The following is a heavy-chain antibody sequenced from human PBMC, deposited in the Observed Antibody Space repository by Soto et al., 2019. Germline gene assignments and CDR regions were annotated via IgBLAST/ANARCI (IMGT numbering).Heavy chain of an antibody. Sequence: PGGSLRLSCAASGFTFSSYSMNLVRQAPGKGLEWVSSISSSSSYIYYADSVKGRFTISRXXAXXSLCLQXNSLRDEDTAVYFXAXXXXXDTSGYSLGAFKIWGQGTMVTVSS. V-gene: IGHV3-21*01. CDR1: GFTFSSYS. D-gene: IGHD3-22*01. CDR3: AXXXXXDTSGYSLGAFKI. CDR2: ISSSSSYI. J-gene: IGHJ3*02.